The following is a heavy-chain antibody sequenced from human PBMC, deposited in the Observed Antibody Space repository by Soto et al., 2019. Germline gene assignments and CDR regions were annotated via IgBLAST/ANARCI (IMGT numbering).Heavy chain of an antibody. J-gene: IGHJ6*02. CDR1: GFTFSSYA. V-gene: IGHV3-23*01. D-gene: IGHD3-22*01. CDR2: ISGSGGST. Sequence: VGSLRLSCAASGFTFSSYAMSWVRQAPGKGLEWASAISGSGGSTYYADSVKGRFTISRDNSKNTLYLQMNSLRAEDTAVYYCAKSKASDYYDSSGSHLYYYYGMDVWGQGTTVTVSS. CDR3: AKSKASDYYDSSGSHLYYYYGMDV.